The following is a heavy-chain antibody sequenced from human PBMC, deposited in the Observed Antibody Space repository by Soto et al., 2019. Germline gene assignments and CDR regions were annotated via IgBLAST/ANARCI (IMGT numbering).Heavy chain of an antibody. CDR1: GFTVSGKKY. D-gene: IGHD1-1*01. V-gene: IGHV3-53*01. CDR3: ATWHLQEHAYDI. Sequence: PGGSLRLSCEAFGFTVSGKKYVAWVRQAPGKGLEWVSALYDLDGTYYADSVKGRFTTSSDSSRTTVYLQMNSLRPDDTAVYYCATWHLQEHAYDIWGQGTMVTVSS. CDR2: LYDLDGT. J-gene: IGHJ3*02.